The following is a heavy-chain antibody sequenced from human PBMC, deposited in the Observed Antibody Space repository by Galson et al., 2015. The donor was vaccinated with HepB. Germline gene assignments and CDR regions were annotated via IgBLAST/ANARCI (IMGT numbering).Heavy chain of an antibody. Sequence: SVKVSCKASGYTFTNYGISWVRQAPGQGLEWMGWISGYNGNTNYAQKLQGRITMTTDTSTSTAYMELRNLRFDDTAVYYCARLYDSRFDYWGQGTLVTVSS. D-gene: IGHD3-22*01. CDR2: ISGYNGNT. J-gene: IGHJ4*02. CDR1: GYTFTNYG. V-gene: IGHV1-18*01. CDR3: ARLYDSRFDY.